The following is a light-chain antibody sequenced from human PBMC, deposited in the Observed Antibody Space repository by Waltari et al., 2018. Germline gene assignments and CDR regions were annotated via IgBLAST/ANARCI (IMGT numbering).Light chain of an antibody. CDR3: CSYAGSRWV. Sequence: QSALTQPRSVSGSPGQSVTISCTGTSSDVGGYKYVSWYQQNPGKAPKLMIFDVRKRPSGVPDRSSGSKSGSTASLTISGLQAEDEADYYCCSYAGSRWVFGGGTKLTVL. CDR1: SSDVGGYKY. V-gene: IGLV2-11*01. CDR2: DVR. J-gene: IGLJ3*02.